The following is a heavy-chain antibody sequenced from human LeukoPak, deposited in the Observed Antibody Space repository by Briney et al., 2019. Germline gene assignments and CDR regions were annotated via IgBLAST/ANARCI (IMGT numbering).Heavy chain of an antibody. J-gene: IGHJ4*02. CDR2: ISGSGGST. D-gene: IGHD7-27*01. CDR1: GFTFSSYA. Sequence: PGGSLRLSCAASGFTFSSYAMSWVRQAPGKGLEWVSAISGSGGSTYYADSVKGRFTISRDSSKNTLYLQMNSLRAEDTAVYYCAKRGLGMTHYFDYWGQGTLVTVSS. CDR3: AKRGLGMTHYFDY. V-gene: IGHV3-23*01.